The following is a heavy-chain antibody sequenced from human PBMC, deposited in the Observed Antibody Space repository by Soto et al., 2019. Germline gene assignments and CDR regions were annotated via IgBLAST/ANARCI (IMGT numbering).Heavy chain of an antibody. Sequence: GGSLRLSCAGSGFTFSASAVHWVRQASGKGLEWVGRIRSKPNNYATAYGASVRGRFTISRDDSKNTAYLQMNSLNTDDTAIYYCARNQRGVTIFWFDPWGQGTLVTVS. D-gene: IGHD3-10*01. J-gene: IGHJ5*02. CDR3: ARNQRGVTIFWFDP. CDR2: IRSKPNNYAT. V-gene: IGHV3-73*01. CDR1: GFTFSASA.